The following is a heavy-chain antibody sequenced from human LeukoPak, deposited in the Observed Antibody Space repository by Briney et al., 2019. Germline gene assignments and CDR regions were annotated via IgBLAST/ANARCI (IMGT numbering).Heavy chain of an antibody. Sequence: SQTLSLTCTVSGGSISSGDYYWSWIRQPPGKGLEWIGYIYYSGSTYYNPSLKSRVTISVDTSKNQFSLKLSSVTAADTAVYYCARVGDSYGFIDYWGQGTLVTVSS. V-gene: IGHV4-30-4*01. J-gene: IGHJ4*02. D-gene: IGHD5-18*01. CDR2: IYYSGST. CDR1: GGSISSGDYY. CDR3: ARVGDSYGFIDY.